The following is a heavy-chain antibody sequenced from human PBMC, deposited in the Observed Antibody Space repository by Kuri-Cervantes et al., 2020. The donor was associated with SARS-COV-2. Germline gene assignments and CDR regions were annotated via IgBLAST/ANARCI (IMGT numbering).Heavy chain of an antibody. J-gene: IGHJ6*03. V-gene: IGHV4-59*01. Sequence: SQTLSLTCAVSGGSIGSYYWSWIRQPPGKGLEWIGYIYYSGSTNYNPSLKSRVTISVDTSKNQFSLKLSSVTAADTAVYYCARDVSSFDYPSSLYYYYYMDVWGKGTTVTVSS. CDR3: ARDVSSFDYPSSLYYYYYMDV. CDR1: GGSIGSYY. CDR2: IYYSGST. D-gene: IGHD3-16*02.